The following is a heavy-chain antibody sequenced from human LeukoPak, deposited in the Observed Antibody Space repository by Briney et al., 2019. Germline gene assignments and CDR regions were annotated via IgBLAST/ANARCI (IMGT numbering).Heavy chain of an antibody. V-gene: IGHV3-48*03. CDR2: ISSSGSTI. Sequence: PGGSLRLSCAASGFTFSSYEMNWVRQAPGKGLEWVSYISSSGSTIYYADSVEGRFTISRDNAKNSLYLQMNSLRAEDTAVYYCAREYRYLIAATHFDYWGQGTLVTVSS. D-gene: IGHD6-13*01. CDR1: GFTFSSYE. J-gene: IGHJ4*02. CDR3: AREYRYLIAATHFDY.